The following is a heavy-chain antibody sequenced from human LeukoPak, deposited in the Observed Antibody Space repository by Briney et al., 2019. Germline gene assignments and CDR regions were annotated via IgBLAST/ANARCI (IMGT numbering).Heavy chain of an antibody. CDR2: IRSKANSYAT. CDR1: GFTFSGSA. Sequence: GGSLRLSCAASGFTFSGSAMHWVRQASGKGLEWVGRIRSKANSYATAYAASVKGRFTISRDDSKNTAYLQMNSLKTEDTAVYYCTSRNAGIDYWGQGTPVTVSS. CDR3: TSRNAGIDY. J-gene: IGHJ4*02. V-gene: IGHV3-73*01.